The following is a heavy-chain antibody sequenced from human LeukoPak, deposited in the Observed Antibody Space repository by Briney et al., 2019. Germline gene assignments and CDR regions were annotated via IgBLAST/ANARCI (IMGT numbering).Heavy chain of an antibody. CDR2: ISGSGGST. V-gene: IGHV3-23*01. D-gene: IGHD1-26*01. Sequence: GGSLRLSCAASGFTFSSYAMTWVRQATGMGLKWVSTISGSGGSTYYADSVKGRFTISRDNSKDTLYLQMNSLRAEDTALYYCAKGWDGDYYYYYMDVWGKGTTVTVFS. CDR3: AKGWDGDYYYYYMDV. J-gene: IGHJ6*03. CDR1: GFTFSSYA.